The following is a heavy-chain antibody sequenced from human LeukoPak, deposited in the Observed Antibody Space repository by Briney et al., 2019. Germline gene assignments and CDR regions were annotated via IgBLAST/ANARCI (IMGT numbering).Heavy chain of an antibody. CDR3: ASGRGGFWSGYYSYFDY. V-gene: IGHV1-18*01. Sequence: ASVKVSCKASGYTFTSYGISWVRQAPGQGLEWMGWISAYNGNTNYAQKLQGRVTMTTDTSTSTAYMELRSLRSDDTAVYYCASGRGGFWSGYYSYFDYWGQGTLVTVSS. D-gene: IGHD3-3*01. CDR1: GYTFTSYG. CDR2: ISAYNGNT. J-gene: IGHJ4*02.